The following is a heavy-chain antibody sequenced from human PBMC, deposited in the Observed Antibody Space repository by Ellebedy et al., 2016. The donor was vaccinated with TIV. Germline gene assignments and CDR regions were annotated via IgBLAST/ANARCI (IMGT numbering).Heavy chain of an antibody. Sequence: GESLKISCGASGFTFSDYAMHWVRQAPGKGLEWVAFMSYDGSYKHYVDSVKGRFTISRDNSKNTLFLQMNSLRPEDTAVYYCAKDRHSDYGGWFDPWGQGTLVTVSS. V-gene: IGHV3-30*18. D-gene: IGHD4-23*01. CDR2: MSYDGSYK. CDR3: AKDRHSDYGGWFDP. CDR1: GFTFSDYA. J-gene: IGHJ5*02.